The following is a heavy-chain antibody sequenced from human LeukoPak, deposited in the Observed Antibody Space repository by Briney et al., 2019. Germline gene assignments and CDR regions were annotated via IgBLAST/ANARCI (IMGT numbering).Heavy chain of an antibody. J-gene: IGHJ4*02. V-gene: IGHV4-31*03. CDR2: IYYNGNT. CDR1: GGSISSGGDY. Sequence: PSETLSLTCTVSGGSISSGGDYWSWIRQHPGKGLEWIGYIYYNGNTYYNPSLKSRVTISVDTSKNQFSLKLSSVTAADTAVYYCAREYTGDRPDDWGQGTLVTVSS. CDR3: AREYTGDRPDD. D-gene: IGHD2-21*02.